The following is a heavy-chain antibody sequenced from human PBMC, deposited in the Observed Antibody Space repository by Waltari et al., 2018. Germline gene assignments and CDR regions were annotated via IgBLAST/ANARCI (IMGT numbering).Heavy chain of an antibody. J-gene: IGHJ3*02. Sequence: QVQLVESGGGVVQPGRSLRLSCAASGFTFSSYALHWVRQGPGKGLEWVAVISYDGSNKYYADSVKGRFTISRDNSKNTLYLQMNSLRAEDTAVYYCAREWRRRGAFDIWGQGTMVTVSS. CDR3: AREWRRRGAFDI. V-gene: IGHV3-30-3*01. CDR1: GFTFSSYA. D-gene: IGHD3-3*01. CDR2: ISYDGSNK.